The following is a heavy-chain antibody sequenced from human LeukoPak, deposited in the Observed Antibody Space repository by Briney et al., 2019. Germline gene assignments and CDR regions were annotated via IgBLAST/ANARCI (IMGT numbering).Heavy chain of an antibody. CDR2: INHSGST. CDR1: GGSFSGYY. V-gene: IGHV4-34*01. CDR3: ARGLASGYPPIPFDY. J-gene: IGHJ4*02. Sequence: SETLSLTCAVYGGSFSGYYWSWIRQPPGKGLEWIGEINHSGSTNYNPSLKSRVTISVDTSKNQFSLKLSSVTAADTAIYYCARGLASGYPPIPFDYWGQGTLVTVSS. D-gene: IGHD3-3*01.